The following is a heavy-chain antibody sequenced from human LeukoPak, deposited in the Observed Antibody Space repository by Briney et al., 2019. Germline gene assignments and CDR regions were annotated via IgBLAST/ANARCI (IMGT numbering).Heavy chain of an antibody. CDR3: ARVPVDSSGYYYGVDY. V-gene: IGHV1-46*01. D-gene: IGHD3-22*01. Sequence: ASVKVSCKASGYTFTSYYMHWVRQAPGQGLEWMGIINPSGGSTSYAQKFQGRVTMTRDTSTSTAYMELSSLRSEDTAVYYCARVPVDSSGYYYGVDYWGQGTLVTVSS. CDR2: INPSGGST. CDR1: GYTFTSYY. J-gene: IGHJ4*02.